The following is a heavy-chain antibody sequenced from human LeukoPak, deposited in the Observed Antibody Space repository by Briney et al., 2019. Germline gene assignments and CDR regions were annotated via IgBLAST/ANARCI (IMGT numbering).Heavy chain of an antibody. CDR2: IYSGGST. Sequence: PGGSLRLSCAASGFTVSSNYMSWVRQAPGKGLEWVSVIYSGGSTYYADSVKSRFTISRDNSKNTLYLQMNSLRAEDTAVYYCARDILDYSAQDVWGKGTTVTVSS. CDR1: GFTVSSNY. J-gene: IGHJ6*04. D-gene: IGHD4-11*01. V-gene: IGHV3-66*02. CDR3: ARDILDYSAQDV.